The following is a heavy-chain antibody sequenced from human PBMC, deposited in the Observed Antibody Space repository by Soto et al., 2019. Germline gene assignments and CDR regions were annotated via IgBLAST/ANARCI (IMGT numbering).Heavy chain of an antibody. CDR1: GFTFDDYA. J-gene: IGHJ6*02. Sequence: GGSLRLSCAASGFTFDDYAMHWVRQAPGKGLEWVSGISWNSGSIGYADSVKGRFTISRDNAKNSLYLQMNSLRAEDTALYYCAKGAYDSSGPDPYYYYYGMDVWGQGTTVTVSS. D-gene: IGHD3-22*01. CDR2: ISWNSGSI. V-gene: IGHV3-9*01. CDR3: AKGAYDSSGPDPYYYYYGMDV.